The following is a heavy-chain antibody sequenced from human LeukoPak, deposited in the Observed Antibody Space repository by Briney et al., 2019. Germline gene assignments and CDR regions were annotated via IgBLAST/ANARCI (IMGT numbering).Heavy chain of an antibody. V-gene: IGHV3-64D*06. CDR3: VKAIYYYGSGSYYKVFDH. D-gene: IGHD3-10*01. Sequence: GSLRLSCSVSGFTFSSYAMHWVRQAPGKGLDYVSAINNNGNRTYYGESVKGRFTISRDNSKNTLYLQMSSLRAEDTAVYYCVKAIYYYGSGSYYKVFDHWGQGTLVTVSS. J-gene: IGHJ4*02. CDR2: INNNGNRT. CDR1: GFTFSSYA.